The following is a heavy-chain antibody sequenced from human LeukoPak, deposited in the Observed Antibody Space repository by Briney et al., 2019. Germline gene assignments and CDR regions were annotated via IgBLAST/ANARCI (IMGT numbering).Heavy chain of an antibody. CDR2: IYTSGST. V-gene: IGHV4-61*02. J-gene: IGHJ6*03. Sequence: PSETLSLTCTVSGGSISSASYYWTWIRQPAGKGLEWIGRIYTSGSTNYNPSLKSRVTISVDTSKNQFSLKLSSVTAADTAVYYCARGFASSNWISYYYYYMDVWGKGTTVAISS. D-gene: IGHD6-13*01. CDR3: ARGFASSNWISYYYYYMDV. CDR1: GGSISSASYY.